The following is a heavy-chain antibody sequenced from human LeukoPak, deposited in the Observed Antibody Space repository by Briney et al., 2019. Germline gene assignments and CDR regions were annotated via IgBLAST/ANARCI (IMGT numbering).Heavy chain of an antibody. CDR2: IYYSGST. D-gene: IGHD2-2*01. CDR1: GGTISSYY. J-gene: IGHJ3*02. Sequence: SETLSLTCTVSGGTISSYYWSWIRQPPGKGLEWVGYIYYSGSTNYNPSLKSRVTISVDTSKNQFSLKLSSVTAADTAVYYCARLEDTRGAFDIWGQGTMVAVSS. CDR3: ARLEDTRGAFDI. V-gene: IGHV4-59*08.